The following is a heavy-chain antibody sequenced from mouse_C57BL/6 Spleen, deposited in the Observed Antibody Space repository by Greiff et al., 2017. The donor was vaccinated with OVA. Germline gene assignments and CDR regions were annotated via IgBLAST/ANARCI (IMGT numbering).Heavy chain of an antibody. D-gene: IGHD4-1*01. CDR3: ARSNWEGDY. J-gene: IGHJ2*01. CDR2: INPNNGGT. V-gene: IGHV1-26*01. CDR1: GYTFTDYY. Sequence: VQLQQSGPELVKPGASVKISCKASGYTFTDYYMNWVKQSHGKSLEWIGDINPNNGGTSYNQKFKGKATLTVDKSSSTAYMELRSLTSEDSAVYYCARSNWEGDYWGQGTTLTVSS.